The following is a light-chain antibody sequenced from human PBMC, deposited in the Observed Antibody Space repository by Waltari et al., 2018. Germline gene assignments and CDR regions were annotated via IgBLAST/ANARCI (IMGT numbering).Light chain of an antibody. Sequence: DIVVTQSPLSLPVTPGEPASISCRSSQSLLHSIGNNYLDWYLQKPGQSPRLLIYLGFNRASGVPDMFSGTGSGTDVTLKISRVEAEDVGVYYGMQSLQAVWTFGQGTKVEIK. CDR3: MQSLQAVWT. V-gene: IGKV2-28*01. CDR1: QSLLHSIGNNY. CDR2: LGF. J-gene: IGKJ1*01.